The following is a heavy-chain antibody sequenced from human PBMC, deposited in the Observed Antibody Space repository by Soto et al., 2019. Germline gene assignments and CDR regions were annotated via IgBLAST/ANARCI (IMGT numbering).Heavy chain of an antibody. Sequence: EVQLVESGGGLVQPGGSLRLSCAASGFTLSSYEMNWVRQAPGKGLEWVSYISYSGSPTGYADFVEGRFTISRDNAKNSLYLQMNSLRAEDTAVYYCVRDRTLLVPTSIDYWGHGATVTVSS. D-gene: IGHD3-3*01. CDR1: GFTLSSYE. V-gene: IGHV3-48*03. CDR2: ISYSGSPT. CDR3: VRDRTLLVPTSIDY. J-gene: IGHJ4*01.